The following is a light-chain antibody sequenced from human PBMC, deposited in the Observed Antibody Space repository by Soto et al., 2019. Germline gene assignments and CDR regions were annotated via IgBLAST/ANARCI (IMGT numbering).Light chain of an antibody. CDR3: LQYYNFPLT. CDR1: QGISTG. Sequence: AIQMTQSPSSLSASVGDRVTITCRASQGISTGLAWYQQKPGKAPNLLIYAASNLQIGVPSRFSGSGSGTDFTLTISSLQPEDFATYYCLQYYNFPLTFGQGTKLEIK. J-gene: IGKJ2*01. V-gene: IGKV1-6*01. CDR2: AAS.